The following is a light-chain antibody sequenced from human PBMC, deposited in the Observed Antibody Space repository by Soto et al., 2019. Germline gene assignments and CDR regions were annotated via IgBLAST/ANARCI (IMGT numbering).Light chain of an antibody. CDR2: DAS. CDR1: QSVSSY. Sequence: EIVLTQSPATLSLSPGERATLSCRASQSVSSYLAWYQQKPGQAPRLLIYDASNRATGIPARFGGSGSGTDFTLTISSLEPEDFAVYYCQQRSNWSFGQGTKV. J-gene: IGKJ1*01. CDR3: QQRSNWS. V-gene: IGKV3-11*01.